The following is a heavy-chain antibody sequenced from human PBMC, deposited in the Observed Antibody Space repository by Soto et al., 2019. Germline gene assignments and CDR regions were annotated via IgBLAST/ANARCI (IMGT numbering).Heavy chain of an antibody. CDR2: IHYSGST. V-gene: IGHV4-61*01. J-gene: IGHJ4*02. Sequence: SETLSLTCSVSGGSVSSSSYYWGWIRQPPGKGLEWIGFIHYSGSTNYNPSLKSRVTMSVDTSKNQFSLKLTSVNAADTAVYYCTRGGDAYKNGHWGQGTLVTVSS. D-gene: IGHD2-21*01. CDR1: GGSVSSSSYY. CDR3: TRGGDAYKNGH.